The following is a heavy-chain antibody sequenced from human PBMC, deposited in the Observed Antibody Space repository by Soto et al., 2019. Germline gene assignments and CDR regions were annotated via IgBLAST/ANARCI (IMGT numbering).Heavy chain of an antibody. D-gene: IGHD1-26*01. CDR3: AREELRQRLEFDN. CDR1: GITFSNYA. V-gene: IGHV3-23*01. CDR2: ISGSGRST. Sequence: GGSLRLSCAASGITFSNYALSWVRQAPGKGLEWVSGISGSGRSTHYADSVKGRFTISRDNAKNSLYLQMNSLRAEDTAVYYCAREELRQRLEFDNWGQGTLVTVSS. J-gene: IGHJ4*02.